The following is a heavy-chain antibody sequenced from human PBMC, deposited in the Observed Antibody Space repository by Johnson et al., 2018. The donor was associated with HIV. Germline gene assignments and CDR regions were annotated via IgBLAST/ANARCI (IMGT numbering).Heavy chain of an antibody. J-gene: IGHJ3*02. V-gene: IGHV3-49*04. CDR1: GFTFGDYA. CDR2: IRSKAYGGTT. Sequence: VQLVESGGGLVQPGRSLRLSCTTSGFTFGDYAMNWVRQAPGKGLEWVGFIRSKAYGGTTQYAASVKGRFTISRDDSKSIAYLQMNSLKTEDTAVYYCTTDSEGHVFDIWGQGTMVTVSS. CDR3: TTDSEGHVFDI.